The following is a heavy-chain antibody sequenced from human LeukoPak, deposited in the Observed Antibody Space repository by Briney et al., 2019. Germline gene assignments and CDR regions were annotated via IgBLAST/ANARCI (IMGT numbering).Heavy chain of an antibody. V-gene: IGHV1-18*01. J-gene: IGHJ3*02. CDR3: AREDCSGGSCYSLSLTPVFHVFDI. CDR2: ISAYNGNT. CDR1: GYAFTSYG. Sequence: ASVKVSWKAAGYAFTSYGISWVRQAHGQGLEWMGWISAYNGNTNYAPKLQGRVTMTTDTSTSTAYMELRSLRSDDTAVYYCAREDCSGGSCYSLSLTPVFHVFDIWGQGTMVTVSS. D-gene: IGHD2-15*01.